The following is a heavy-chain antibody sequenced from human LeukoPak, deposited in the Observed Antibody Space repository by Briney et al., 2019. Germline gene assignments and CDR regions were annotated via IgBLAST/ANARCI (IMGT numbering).Heavy chain of an antibody. Sequence: GGSLRLSCAASGFTFSSYWMHWVRQVPGMGLVWVSRINSDGSSTSYADSVKGRFTISRDNAKNTLYLQMNSLRAEDTAVYYCARDLYRNGYNSDLDSWGQGTLVTVSS. D-gene: IGHD5-24*01. CDR2: INSDGSST. CDR3: ARDLYRNGYNSDLDS. CDR1: GFTFSSYW. V-gene: IGHV3-74*01. J-gene: IGHJ5*01.